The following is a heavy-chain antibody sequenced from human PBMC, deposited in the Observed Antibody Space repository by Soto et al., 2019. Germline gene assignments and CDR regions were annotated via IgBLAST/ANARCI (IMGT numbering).Heavy chain of an antibody. CDR2: ISAYNGNT. D-gene: IGHD3-22*01. CDR1: GYTLTIYG. Sequence: ASVKVSCKASGYTLTIYGISWVLQAPGQGLEWMGWISAYNGNTNYAQKLQGRVTMTTDTSTSTAYMELRSLRSDDTAVYYCARGYYYDSSGYYQNAFDIWGQGTMVTVSS. J-gene: IGHJ3*02. V-gene: IGHV1-18*04. CDR3: ARGYYYDSSGYYQNAFDI.